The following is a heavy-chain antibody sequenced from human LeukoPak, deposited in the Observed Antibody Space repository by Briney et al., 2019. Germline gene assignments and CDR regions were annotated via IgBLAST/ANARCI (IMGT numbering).Heavy chain of an antibody. CDR2: ISSSSSYT. V-gene: IGHV3-11*06. Sequence: LSLTCTVSGGSISSYYWSWIRQPPGKGLEWVSYISSSSSYTNYADSVKGRFTISRDNAKNSLYLQMNSLRAEDTAVYYCATHFWSGYSPFDYWGQGTLVTVSS. D-gene: IGHD3-3*02. CDR3: ATHFWSGYSPFDY. CDR1: GGSISSYY. J-gene: IGHJ4*02.